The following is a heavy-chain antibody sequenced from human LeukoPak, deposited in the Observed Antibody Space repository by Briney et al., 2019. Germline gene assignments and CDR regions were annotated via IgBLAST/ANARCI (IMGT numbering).Heavy chain of an antibody. J-gene: IGHJ4*02. V-gene: IGHV3-30*18. Sequence: QPGRTLSLSCAASGFIFSTYGMHWVRQAPGKGLEWVALMPYDGSTKSYGDSVNGRLTISRDNSKNTLYLQMNSLRAEDTAVYYCAKEQSAMVRGAYYFDYWGQGTLVTVSS. CDR1: GFIFSTYG. CDR3: AKEQSAMVRGAYYFDY. CDR2: MPYDGSTK. D-gene: IGHD3-10*01.